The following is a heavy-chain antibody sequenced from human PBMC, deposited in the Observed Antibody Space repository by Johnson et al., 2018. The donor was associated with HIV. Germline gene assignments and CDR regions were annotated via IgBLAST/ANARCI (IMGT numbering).Heavy chain of an antibody. CDR3: AKVHSGQLVGYAFDI. J-gene: IGHJ3*02. Sequence: VQLVESGGGVVQPGRSLRLSCAASGFTFSTYGMHWVRQAPGKGLEWVSGISWNSGSIGYADSVKGRFTISRDNAKNSLYLQMNSLRAEDTALYYCAKVHSGQLVGYAFDIWGQGTMVTVSS. CDR1: GFTFSTYG. V-gene: IGHV3-9*01. CDR2: ISWNSGSI. D-gene: IGHD1-26*01.